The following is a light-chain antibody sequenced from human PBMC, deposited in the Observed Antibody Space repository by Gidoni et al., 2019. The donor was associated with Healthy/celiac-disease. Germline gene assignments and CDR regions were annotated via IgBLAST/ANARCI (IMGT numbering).Light chain of an antibody. CDR3: QQYGESPRT. CDR2: GAS. J-gene: IGKJ4*01. V-gene: IGKV3-20*01. Sequence: EIVLTQSTGTLSLSPGERATLSCRTSQSVSSSYLAWYQQKPGQAPRLLIDGASSRATGIPDRFSGSGSGTDFTLTISRLEPEDFAVYYCQQYGESPRTFGGGTKVEIK. CDR1: QSVSSSY.